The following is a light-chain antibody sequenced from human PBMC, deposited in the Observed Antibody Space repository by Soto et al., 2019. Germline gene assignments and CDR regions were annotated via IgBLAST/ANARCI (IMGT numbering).Light chain of an antibody. CDR1: SNDVGAYKY. Sequence: QSALTQPASVSGSPGQSITISCTGTSNDVGAYKYVSWYQQHPGKAPKLMIYEVSNRPSGVPKRFSGSKSGNTASLTISGLQAEDDADYYCSSYTSSSNYVFGTGTQLTVL. CDR2: EVS. CDR3: SSYTSSSNYV. V-gene: IGLV2-14*01. J-gene: IGLJ1*01.